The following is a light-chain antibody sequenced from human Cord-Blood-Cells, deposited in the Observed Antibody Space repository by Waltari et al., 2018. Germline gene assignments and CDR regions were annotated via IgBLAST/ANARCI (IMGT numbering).Light chain of an antibody. CDR2: LNSDGSH. V-gene: IGLV4-69*01. J-gene: IGLJ3*02. CDR3: QTWGTGIWV. CDR1: SGPSSYA. Sequence: QLVPTQPPSASASLAASVKRPCTLRSGPSSYATDCHQQQPEKGPRYLMKLNSDGSHSKGDGIPDRFSGSSSGAERYLTISSLQSEDEADYYCQTWGTGIWVFGGGTKLTVL.